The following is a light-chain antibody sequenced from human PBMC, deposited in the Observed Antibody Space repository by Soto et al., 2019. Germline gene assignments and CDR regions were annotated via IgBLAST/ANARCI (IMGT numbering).Light chain of an antibody. CDR3: QQYNNWPRT. V-gene: IGKV3-15*01. J-gene: IGKJ1*01. Sequence: EIVMTQSPATLSVSPGESATLSCSPSQSVSSDLAWYHQKPGQAPRLLIYGASTSATGIPARFSGSGSGTEFTLTINSLQSEDFAVYYCQQYNNWPRTFGKGTKVDIK. CDR1: QSVSSD. CDR2: GAS.